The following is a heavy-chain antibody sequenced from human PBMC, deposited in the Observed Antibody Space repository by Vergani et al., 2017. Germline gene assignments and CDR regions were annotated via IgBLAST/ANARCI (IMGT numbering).Heavy chain of an antibody. CDR3: VRAPPGVVVPAATLDY. J-gene: IGHJ4*02. CDR2: ISYDGSNK. CDR1: GFTFSSYA. V-gene: IGHV3-30-3*01. D-gene: IGHD2-2*01. Sequence: QVQLVESGGGVVQPGRSLRLSCAASGFTFSSYAMHWVRQAPGKGLEWVAVISYDGSNKYYADSVKGRFTISRDNSKNTLYLQMNSLRAEDTAVYYCVRAPPGVVVPAATLDYWGQGTLVTVSS.